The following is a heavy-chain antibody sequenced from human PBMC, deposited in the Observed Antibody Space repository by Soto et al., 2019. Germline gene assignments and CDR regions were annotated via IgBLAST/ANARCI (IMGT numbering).Heavy chain of an antibody. Sequence: PGGSLRLSCAASGFTFSSYGMHWVRQAPGKGLEWVAVISYDGSNKYYADSVKGRFTISRDNSKNTLYLQMNSLRAEDTAVYYCARLKVRGGPHDSSSWYGVPFDYWGQGTLVTVSS. J-gene: IGHJ4*02. D-gene: IGHD6-13*01. V-gene: IGHV3-30*03. CDR2: ISYDGSNK. CDR3: ARLKVRGGPHDSSSWYGVPFDY. CDR1: GFTFSSYG.